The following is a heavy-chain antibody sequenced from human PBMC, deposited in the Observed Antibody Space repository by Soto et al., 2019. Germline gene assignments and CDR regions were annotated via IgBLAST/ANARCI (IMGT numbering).Heavy chain of an antibody. Sequence: GGSLRLSCAAAGFTLSDYSMDWVRQAPGKGLEWVGRSRKKANSYTTEYAASVKGRFTISRDDSKKSFFLQMNSLETEDTAVYYCARSNYGVDVWGQGTTVTVSS. CDR2: SRKKANSYTT. V-gene: IGHV3-72*01. CDR1: GFTLSDYS. J-gene: IGHJ6*02. CDR3: ARSNYGVDV.